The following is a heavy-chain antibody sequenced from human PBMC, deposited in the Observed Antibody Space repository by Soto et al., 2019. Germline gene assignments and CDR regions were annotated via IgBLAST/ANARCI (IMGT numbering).Heavy chain of an antibody. CDR1: GGSISSGDYY. V-gene: IGHV4-30-4*01. D-gene: IGHD3-22*01. Sequence: SETLSLTCTVSGGSISSGDYYWSWIRQPPGKGLEWIGYIYYSGSTYYNPSLKSRLTISVDTSKNQLSLKLSTVTTADTAVYYCARADDESSGNYGALGHWGQGILVTVSS. CDR2: IYYSGST. CDR3: ARADDESSGNYGALGH. J-gene: IGHJ4*02.